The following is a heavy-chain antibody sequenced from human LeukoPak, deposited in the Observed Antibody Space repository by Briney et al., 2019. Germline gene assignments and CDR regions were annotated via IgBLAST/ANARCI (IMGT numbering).Heavy chain of an antibody. J-gene: IGHJ4*02. V-gene: IGHV3-33*01. CDR2: IWYDGSNK. Sequence: GGSLRLSCAASGFTFSSYGMHWVRQAPGKGLEWVAVIWYDGSNKYYADSVKGRLTISRDNSKNTLYLQMNSLRAEDTAVYYCARDSGGSSWYIPGYWGQGTLVTVSS. CDR1: GFTFSSYG. CDR3: ARDSGGSSWYIPGY. D-gene: IGHD6-13*01.